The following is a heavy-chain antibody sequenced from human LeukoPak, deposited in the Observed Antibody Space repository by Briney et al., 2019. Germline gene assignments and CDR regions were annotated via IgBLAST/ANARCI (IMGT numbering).Heavy chain of an antibody. V-gene: IGHV1-18*01. J-gene: IGHJ3*02. D-gene: IGHD2-2*01. CDR2: INTYNGHT. Sequence: ASVKVSCKASGYAFNTFGISWVRQAPGQGLEWMGWINTYNGHTKFAQSLQGRVTMTTDTSTSTAYMEVRSLRSDDTAVYYCARGSGIPAPYDAFDIWGQGTMVTVSS. CDR1: GYAFNTFG. CDR3: ARGSGIPAPYDAFDI.